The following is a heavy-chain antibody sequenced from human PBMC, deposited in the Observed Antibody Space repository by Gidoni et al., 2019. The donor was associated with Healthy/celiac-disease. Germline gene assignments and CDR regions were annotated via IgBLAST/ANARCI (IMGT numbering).Heavy chain of an antibody. V-gene: IGHV3-30-3*01. CDR2: ISYDGSNK. D-gene: IGHD3-9*01. J-gene: IGHJ6*02. Sequence: QVQLVESGGGVVQPGRSLSLSCAASGFPFSSYAMHWVRQAPGKGLEWVAVISYDGSNKYYADSVKGRFTISRDNSKNTLYLQMNSLRAEDTAVYYCARSLLRYFDWSDQGNYYGMDVWGQGTTVTVSS. CDR3: ARSLLRYFDWSDQGNYYGMDV. CDR1: GFPFSSYA.